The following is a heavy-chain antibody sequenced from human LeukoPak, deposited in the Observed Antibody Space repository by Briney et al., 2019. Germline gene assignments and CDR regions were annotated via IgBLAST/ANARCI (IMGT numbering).Heavy chain of an antibody. CDR2: IYYNGSN. Sequence: SETLSLTCTVSGGSISRYYWSWIRQPPGKGLEWIGNIYYNGSNNYKPSLKSRVTISVHTSKNQFSLNLRSLTAADTAVYYCARGGYSGYAFDRWGQGTRVTVSS. J-gene: IGHJ5*02. CDR1: GGSISRYY. CDR3: ARGGYSGYAFDR. V-gene: IGHV4-59*01. D-gene: IGHD5-12*01.